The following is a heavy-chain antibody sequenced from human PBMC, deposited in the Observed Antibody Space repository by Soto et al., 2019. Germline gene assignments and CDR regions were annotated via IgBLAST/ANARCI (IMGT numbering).Heavy chain of an antibody. CDR2: IAPYNGNI. J-gene: IGHJ4*02. CDR1: GYTFSNYG. Sequence: VQLVQSGPEVRKPGASVKVSCRASGYTFSNYGFNWVRQAPRRGLEWMGWIAPYNGNIRYAQKMEGRATRTTDTFTSTAYMELMSLTSEATAVYFCAREPPGDTDYVFDAWGQGTLVTVSS. CDR3: AREPPGDTDYVFDA. D-gene: IGHD3-16*01. V-gene: IGHV1-18*01.